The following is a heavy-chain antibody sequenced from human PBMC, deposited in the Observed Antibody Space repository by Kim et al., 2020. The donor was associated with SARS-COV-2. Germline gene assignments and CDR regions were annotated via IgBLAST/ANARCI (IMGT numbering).Heavy chain of an antibody. V-gene: IGHV3-23*01. J-gene: IGHJ4*02. CDR3: AKDPTLLWFGELAFDY. D-gene: IGHD3-10*01. Sequence: SVKGRFTISRDNSKNTLYLQMNSLRAEDTAVYYCAKDPTLLWFGELAFDYWGQGTLVTVSS.